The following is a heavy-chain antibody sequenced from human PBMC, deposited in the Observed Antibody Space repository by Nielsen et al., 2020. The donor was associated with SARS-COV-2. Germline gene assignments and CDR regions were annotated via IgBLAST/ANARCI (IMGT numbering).Heavy chain of an antibody. CDR2: INQDGSEK. V-gene: IGHV3-7*05. CDR1: GFTFSSYW. Sequence: GGSLRLSCAASGFTFSSYWMSWVRQAPGKGLEWVANINQDGSEKYYVDSVKGRFTISRDNAKNSLYLQTNSLRADDTAVHYCARGTEGYCGGDCYYFDYWGQGTLVTVSS. D-gene: IGHD2-21*02. J-gene: IGHJ4*02. CDR3: ARGTEGYCGGDCYYFDY.